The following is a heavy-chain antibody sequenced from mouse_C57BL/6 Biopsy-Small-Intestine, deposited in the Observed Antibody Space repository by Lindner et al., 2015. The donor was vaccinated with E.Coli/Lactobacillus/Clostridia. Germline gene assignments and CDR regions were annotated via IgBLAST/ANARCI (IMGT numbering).Heavy chain of an antibody. Sequence: SVKVSCKASGGSLRNYGISWVRQAPGQGLEWMGGIVPMFGTPNYAQKFQGRVTITADESTSTVYMELSSPRSEDTAVYYCAKGIFGECSDTRCYMAMYGMDVWGQETPVTVSS. CDR3: AKGIFGECSDTRCYMAMYGMDV. D-gene: IGHD1-1*01. V-gene: IGHV1-81*01. CDR1: GGSLRNYG. CDR2: IVPMFGTP. J-gene: IGHJ4*01.